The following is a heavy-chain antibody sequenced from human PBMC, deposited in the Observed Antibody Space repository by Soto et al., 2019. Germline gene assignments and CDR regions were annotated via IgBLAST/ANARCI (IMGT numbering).Heavy chain of an antibody. J-gene: IGHJ4*02. V-gene: IGHV3-23*01. Sequence: GGSLRLSCAASGFTFSSYSMSWVRQAPGKGLEWVSGFRSGGDDETTYYADAVRGRFTISRDNSKNTLFLQMNSLRAEDTAIYYCAKKVNSGSGSQFFDYWGQGTLVTVSS. D-gene: IGHD3-10*01. CDR2: FRSGGDDETT. CDR1: GFTFSSYS. CDR3: AKKVNSGSGSQFFDY.